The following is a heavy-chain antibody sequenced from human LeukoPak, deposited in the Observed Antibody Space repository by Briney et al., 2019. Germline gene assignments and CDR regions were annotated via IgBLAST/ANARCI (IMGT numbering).Heavy chain of an antibody. Sequence: GGSLRLSCAASGFTFSTYWMSWVRQAPGKGLEWVANIKQDGSEEYYVDSVKGRFTISRDNAKNSLYLQMNSLRAEDTAVYYCARAPREWLLGYYFDYWGQGTLVTVSS. V-gene: IGHV3-7*01. CDR3: ARAPREWLLGYYFDY. J-gene: IGHJ4*02. D-gene: IGHD3-3*01. CDR1: GFTFSTYW. CDR2: IKQDGSEE.